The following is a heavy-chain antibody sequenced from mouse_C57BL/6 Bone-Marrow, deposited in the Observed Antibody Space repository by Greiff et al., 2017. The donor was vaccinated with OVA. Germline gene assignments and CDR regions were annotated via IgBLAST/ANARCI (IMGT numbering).Heavy chain of an antibody. Sequence: EVQLVESGGDLVKPGGSLKLSCAASGFTFSSYGMPWVRQTPDKRLEWVATISSGGSYTYYPDSVKGRFTISRDNAKNTLYLQMSSLKSEDTAMYYCASLDYYGSEGFDVWGTGTTVTVSS. CDR3: ASLDYYGSEGFDV. V-gene: IGHV5-6*01. D-gene: IGHD1-1*01. CDR1: GFTFSSYG. CDR2: ISSGGSYT. J-gene: IGHJ1*03.